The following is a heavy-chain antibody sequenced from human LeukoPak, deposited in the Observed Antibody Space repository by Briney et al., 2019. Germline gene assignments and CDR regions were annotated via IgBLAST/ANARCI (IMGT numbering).Heavy chain of an antibody. CDR2: ISGSGGST. J-gene: IGHJ4*02. V-gene: IGHV3-23*01. D-gene: IGHD3-22*01. Sequence: GGSLRLSCAASGFTFDDYAMSWVRQAPGKGLEWVSAISGSGGSTYYADSVKGRFTISRDNSKNTLYLQMNSLRAEDTAVYYCAKDQGGYYYDSSGYLYWGQGTLVTVSS. CDR1: GFTFDDYA. CDR3: AKDQGGYYYDSSGYLY.